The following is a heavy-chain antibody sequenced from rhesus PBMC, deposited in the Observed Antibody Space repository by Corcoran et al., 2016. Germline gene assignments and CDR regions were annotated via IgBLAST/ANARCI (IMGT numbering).Heavy chain of an antibody. CDR3: ARDDNNNGDWHFDF. J-gene: IGHJ2*01. D-gene: IGHD4-11*01. CDR2: VNGVGGST. CDR1: GASIRSSW. V-gene: IGHV4-80*01. Sequence: QVQLKESGPGLVRPSETLSLTCAVSGASIRSSWWCWIRQPPGKGLAWIGEVNGVGGSTSCNPTRGSRVRIAKDASNNQFSLKLTSVTAADTAMYYCARDDNNNGDWHFDFGGPGTPSIISS.